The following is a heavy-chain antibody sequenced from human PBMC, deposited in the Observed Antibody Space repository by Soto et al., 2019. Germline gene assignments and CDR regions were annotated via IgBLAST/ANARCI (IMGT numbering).Heavy chain of an antibody. Sequence: QVQLVQSGAEVKKPGASVKVSCKASGYTFTSNAMHWVRQAPGQRLEWMGWINTGNGNTKYSQKFQGRVTITRDTXXTTAYMELSSLRSEDTAVYYCAREGYDSSTYPFGYWGQGTLVTGSS. CDR1: GYTFTSNA. J-gene: IGHJ4*02. V-gene: IGHV1-3*04. D-gene: IGHD3-22*01. CDR3: AREGYDSSTYPFGY. CDR2: INTGNGNT.